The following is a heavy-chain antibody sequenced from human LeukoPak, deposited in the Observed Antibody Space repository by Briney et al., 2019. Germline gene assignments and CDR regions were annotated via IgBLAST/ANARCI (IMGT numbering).Heavy chain of an antibody. V-gene: IGHV3-74*01. CDR3: ARVLSGSWDWFDP. CDR2: INGDGRNI. CDR1: GFTFSSYW. J-gene: IGHJ5*02. Sequence: GGSLRLTCVASGFTFSSYWMHWVRHDPRKGLVWVSRINGDGRNINYADSVRGRFTISRDNAKNTVYLQMNSLRAEDTAVYYCARVLSGSWDWFDPWGQGTLVTVSS. D-gene: IGHD3-22*01.